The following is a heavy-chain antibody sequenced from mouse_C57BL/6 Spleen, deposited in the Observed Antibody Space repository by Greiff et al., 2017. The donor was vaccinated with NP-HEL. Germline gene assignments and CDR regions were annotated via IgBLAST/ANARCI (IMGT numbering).Heavy chain of an antibody. D-gene: IGHD2-5*01. CDR1: GYTFTSYW. J-gene: IGHJ1*03. CDR2: IDPSDSYT. V-gene: IGHV1-69*01. Sequence: QVQLQQPGAELVMPGASVKLSCKASGYTFTSYWMHWVKQRPGQGLEWIGEIDPSDSYTNYNQKFKGKSTLTVDKSSSTAYMQLSSLTSEDSAVYYCARYYSNYGYFDVWGTGTTVTVSS. CDR3: ARYYSNYGYFDV.